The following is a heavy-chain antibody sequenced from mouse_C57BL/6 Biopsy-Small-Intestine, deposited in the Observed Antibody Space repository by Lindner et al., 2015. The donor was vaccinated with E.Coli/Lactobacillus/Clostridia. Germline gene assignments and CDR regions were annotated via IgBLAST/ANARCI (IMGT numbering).Heavy chain of an antibody. CDR1: GYTFTNYD. V-gene: IGHV1-7*01. CDR3: ARNSAMDY. Sequence: VQLQESGPELVKPGASVRLSCRAAGYTFTNYDINWVKQRPGQGLEWIGYINPSSGYNKYNQKFKDKATLTADKSSSTAYMQLSSQTYEDSAVYYCARNSAMDYWGQGTSVTVSS. J-gene: IGHJ4*01. CDR2: INPSSGYN.